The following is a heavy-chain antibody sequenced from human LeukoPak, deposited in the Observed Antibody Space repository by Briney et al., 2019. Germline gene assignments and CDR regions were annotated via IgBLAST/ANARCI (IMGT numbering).Heavy chain of an antibody. J-gene: IGHJ4*02. Sequence: PSETLSLTCTVSDGSMNSDDYYWGWIRQPPGKGLEWIGSIYYSGSTYYNPSLKSRVTISVDTSKNQFSLKLSSVTAADTAVYYCARLSYYYDSSGPWGFDYWGQGTLVTVSS. V-gene: IGHV4-39*01. CDR3: ARLSYYYDSSGPWGFDY. D-gene: IGHD3-22*01. CDR1: DGSMNSDDYY. CDR2: IYYSGST.